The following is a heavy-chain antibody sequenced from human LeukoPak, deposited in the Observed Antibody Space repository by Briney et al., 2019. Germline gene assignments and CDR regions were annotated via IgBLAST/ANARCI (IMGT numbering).Heavy chain of an antibody. CDR3: ARGYYYMDV. CDR1: GYSISSGYY. J-gene: IGHJ6*03. Sequence: SETLSLTCAVSGYSISSGYYWSWIRQPPGKGLEWIGYIYYSGSTNYNPSLKSRVTISVDTSKNQFSLKLSSVTAADTAVYYCARGYYYMDVWGKGTTVTVSS. CDR2: IYYSGST. V-gene: IGHV4-38-2*01.